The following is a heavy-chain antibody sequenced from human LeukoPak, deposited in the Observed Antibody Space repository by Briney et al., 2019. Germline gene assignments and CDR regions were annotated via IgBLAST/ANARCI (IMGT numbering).Heavy chain of an antibody. V-gene: IGHV3-7*01. D-gene: IGHD3-10*01. CDR2: IKQDGSEK. Sequence: GGSLRLSCAASGFTFSSYWMSWVRQAPGKGLKWVANIKQDGSEKYYVDSVKGRFTISRDNAKNSLYLQMNSLRAEDTAVYYCASVRAVRGKLRGIYYYYYYMDVWGKGTTVTVSS. CDR1: GFTFSSYW. J-gene: IGHJ6*03. CDR3: ASVRAVRGKLRGIYYYYYYMDV.